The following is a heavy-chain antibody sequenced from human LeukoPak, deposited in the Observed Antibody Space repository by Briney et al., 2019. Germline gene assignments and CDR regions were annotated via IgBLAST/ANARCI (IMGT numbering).Heavy chain of an antibody. D-gene: IGHD3-22*01. J-gene: IGHJ4*02. Sequence: SQTLSLTCTVSGGSISSGSYYWSWIRQPAGKGLEWIGRIYTSGSTNYNPSLKSRVTISVDTSKNRFSLKLSSVTAADTAVYYCARDNYDSTNWGQGTLVTVSS. CDR1: GGSISSGSYY. CDR2: IYTSGST. V-gene: IGHV4-61*02. CDR3: ARDNYDSTN.